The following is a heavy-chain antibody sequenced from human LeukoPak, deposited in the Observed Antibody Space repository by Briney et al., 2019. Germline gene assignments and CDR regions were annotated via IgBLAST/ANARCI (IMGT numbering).Heavy chain of an antibody. CDR3: ARDRTGSGWYKDY. V-gene: IGHV3-7*04. J-gene: IGHJ4*02. CDR2: IKQDGSEE. Sequence: PGGSLRLSCAASGFTFSSYGMHWVRQAPGKGLEWVANIKQDGSEEYYVDSVKGRFTISRDNAKNSLYLQMNSLRAEDTAVYYCARDRTGSGWYKDYWGQGTLVTVSS. CDR1: GFTFSSYG. D-gene: IGHD6-19*01.